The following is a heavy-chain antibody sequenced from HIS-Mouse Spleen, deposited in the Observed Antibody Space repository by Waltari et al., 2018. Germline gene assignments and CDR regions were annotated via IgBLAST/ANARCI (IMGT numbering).Heavy chain of an antibody. V-gene: IGHV4-39*07. Sequence: QLQLQESGPGLVKPSETLSLTCTVSGGSISSSSYYWGWIRQPPGKGLEWIGGIYYSGSNYHNPALKSRVTISVDTSKNQCSRKLSSVTAADTAVYYCAREIPYSSSWYDWYFDLWGRGTLVTVSS. CDR1: GGSISSSSYY. CDR3: AREIPYSSSWYDWYFDL. D-gene: IGHD6-13*01. J-gene: IGHJ2*01. CDR2: IYYSGSN.